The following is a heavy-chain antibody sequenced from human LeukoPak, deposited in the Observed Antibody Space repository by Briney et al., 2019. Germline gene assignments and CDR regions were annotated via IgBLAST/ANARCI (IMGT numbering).Heavy chain of an antibody. Sequence: PGGSLRLSCAASGFTFSSYGMHWVRQAPGKGLEWVAVIWYDGSNKYYADSVKGRFTISRDNSKNTLYLQMNSLRAEDTALYYCAKGAVIAAAGPFDYWGQGTLVTVSS. J-gene: IGHJ4*02. V-gene: IGHV3-33*06. CDR2: IWYDGSNK. CDR1: GFTFSSYG. CDR3: AKGAVIAAAGPFDY. D-gene: IGHD6-13*01.